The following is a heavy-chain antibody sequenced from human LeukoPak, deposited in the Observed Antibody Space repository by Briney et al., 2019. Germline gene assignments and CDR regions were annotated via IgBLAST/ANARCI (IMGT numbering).Heavy chain of an antibody. J-gene: IGHJ3*02. D-gene: IGHD3-22*01. V-gene: IGHV4-59*08. CDR3: ARYDSSGYYFTADAFDI. CDR2: IYYRVTS. Sequence: SETLSLTCTVSGDSISTYYWSWIRQPPGKGLEWIGYIYYRVTSDYNPSLKSRVTISVDTSKNQFSLKLSSVTAADTAVYYCARYDSSGYYFTADAFDIWGQGTMVTVSS. CDR1: GDSISTYY.